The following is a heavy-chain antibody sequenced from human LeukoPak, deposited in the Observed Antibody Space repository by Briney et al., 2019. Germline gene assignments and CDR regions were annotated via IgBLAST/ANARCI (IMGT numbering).Heavy chain of an antibody. D-gene: IGHD5-18*01. CDR3: AKTGVDTAMAPLYYFDY. CDR2: ISGSGGST. CDR1: GFTFSSYG. V-gene: IGHV3-23*01. Sequence: PGGSLRLSCAASGFTFSSYGMSWVRQAPGKGLEWVSAISGSGGSTYYADSVKGRFTISRDNSKNTLYLQMNSLRAEDTAVYYCAKTGVDTAMAPLYYFDYWGQGTLVTVSS. J-gene: IGHJ4*02.